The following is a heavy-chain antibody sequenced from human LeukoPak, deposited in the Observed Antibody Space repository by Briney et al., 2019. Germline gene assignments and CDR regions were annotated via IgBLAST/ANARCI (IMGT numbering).Heavy chain of an antibody. CDR3: VREDIVVVPAESGHYYFYYMDV. Sequence: SETLSLTCTVSGGSISSYYWSWIRQPAGKGLEWIGRIYTSGSTNYNPSLKSRVTMSVDTSKNQFSLKLSSVTAADTAVYYCVREDIVVVPAESGHYYFYYMDVWGKGTTVTVSS. J-gene: IGHJ6*03. CDR2: IYTSGST. CDR1: GGSISSYY. D-gene: IGHD2-2*01. V-gene: IGHV4-4*07.